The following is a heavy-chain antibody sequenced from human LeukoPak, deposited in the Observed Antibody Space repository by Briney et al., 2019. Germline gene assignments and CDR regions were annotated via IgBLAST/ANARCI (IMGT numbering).Heavy chain of an antibody. V-gene: IGHV1-46*01. J-gene: IGHJ5*02. Sequence: ASVKVSCKASRYTFTSYYMHWVRQAPGQGLEWMGIINPSGGSTSYAQKLQGRVTMTRDMSTSTVYMELSSLRSEDTAVYYCARDLTVRGVPDWFDPWGQGTLVTVSS. CDR1: RYTFTSYY. CDR3: ARDLTVRGVPDWFDP. CDR2: INPSGGST. D-gene: IGHD3-10*01.